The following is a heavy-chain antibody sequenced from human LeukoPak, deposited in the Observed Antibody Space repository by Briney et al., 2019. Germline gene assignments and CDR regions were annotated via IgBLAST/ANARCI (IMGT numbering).Heavy chain of an antibody. J-gene: IGHJ4*02. D-gene: IGHD3-22*01. V-gene: IGHV4-59*12. CDR1: GGSISSYY. CDR3: ARGQSYYYDSSGYRPLDY. CDR2: IYYSGSA. Sequence: PSETLSLTCTVSGGSISSYYWSWIRQPPGKGLEWIGYIYYSGSANYNPSLKSRVTISVDTSKNQFSLKLSSVTAADTAVYYCARGQSYYYDSSGYRPLDYWGQGTLVTVSS.